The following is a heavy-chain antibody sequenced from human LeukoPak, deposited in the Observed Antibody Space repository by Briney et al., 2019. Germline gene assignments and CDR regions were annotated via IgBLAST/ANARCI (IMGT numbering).Heavy chain of an antibody. V-gene: IGHV4-30-2*01. J-gene: IGHJ4*02. CDR3: ARVERGDYDSSGTIDY. Sequence: PSETLSLTCTVSGGSISSGGYYWRWIRQPPGKGLEWIVYIYHSGSTYYNPSLKSRVTISVDRSKNQFSLKLSSVTAADTAVYYCARVERGDYDSSGTIDYWGQGTLVTVSS. CDR2: IYHSGST. D-gene: IGHD3-22*01. CDR1: GGSISSGGYY.